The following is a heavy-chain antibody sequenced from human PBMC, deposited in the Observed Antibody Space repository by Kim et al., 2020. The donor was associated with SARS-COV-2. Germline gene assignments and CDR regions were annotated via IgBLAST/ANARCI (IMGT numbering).Heavy chain of an antibody. J-gene: IGHJ3*02. Sequence: GGSLRLSCAASGFTFSSYSMNWVRQAPGKGLEWVSSISSSSSYIYYADSVKGRFTISRDNAKNSLYLQMNSLRAEDTAVYYCARAQKGDYVWGSYRPDAFDIWGQGTIVTVSS. CDR3: ARAQKGDYVWGSYRPDAFDI. CDR1: GFTFSSYS. D-gene: IGHD3-16*02. V-gene: IGHV3-21*01. CDR2: ISSSSSYI.